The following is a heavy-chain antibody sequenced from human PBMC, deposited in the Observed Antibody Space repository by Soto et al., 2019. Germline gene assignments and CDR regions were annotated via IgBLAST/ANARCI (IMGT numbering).Heavy chain of an antibody. Sequence: QVQLVQSGAEVKKPGSSVKVSCKASGGTFNSYAISWVRQAPGQGLEWMGGIIPIFGTANYAQKFQGRVTITADESTSTAYMELSSLRSEDTAVYYCARPHDYIWGSHRTIESYVMDVWGQGTTVTVSS. CDR2: IIPIFGTA. V-gene: IGHV1-69*01. CDR3: ARPHDYIWGSHRTIESYVMDV. J-gene: IGHJ6*02. D-gene: IGHD3-16*02. CDR1: GGTFNSYA.